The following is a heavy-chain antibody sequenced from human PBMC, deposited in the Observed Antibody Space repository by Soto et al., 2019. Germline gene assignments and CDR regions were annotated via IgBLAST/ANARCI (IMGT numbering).Heavy chain of an antibody. CDR2: IYPGDSDT. Sequence: SLKISCKGSGYSFTSYWIGWVRQMPGKGLEWMGIIYPGDSDTRYSPSFQGQVTISADKSISTAYLQWSSLKASDTAMYYCARLGDSGTTGHYGMDVWGQGTTVTVSS. V-gene: IGHV5-51*01. D-gene: IGHD3-10*01. CDR3: ARLGDSGTTGHYGMDV. J-gene: IGHJ6*02. CDR1: GYSFTSYW.